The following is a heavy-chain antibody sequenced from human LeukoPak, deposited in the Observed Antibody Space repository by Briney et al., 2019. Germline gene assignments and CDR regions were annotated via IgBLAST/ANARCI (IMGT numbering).Heavy chain of an antibody. CDR1: GFTFSSYG. CDR2: IWYDGSNK. J-gene: IGHJ6*03. Sequence: GGALRLSCAASGFTFSSYGMHWVRQAPGKGLEWVTFIWYDGSNKYYADSVKGRFTISRDNSKNTLYLQMNSLRAEDTAVYYCAKDRSMVRGVSIRFRRSGTMDVWGKGTTVTISS. D-gene: IGHD3-10*01. CDR3: AKDRSMVRGVSIRFRRSGTMDV. V-gene: IGHV3-30*02.